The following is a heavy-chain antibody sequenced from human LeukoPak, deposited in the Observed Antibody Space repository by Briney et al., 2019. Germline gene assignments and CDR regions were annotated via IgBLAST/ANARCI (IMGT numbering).Heavy chain of an antibody. V-gene: IGHV4-59*11. Sequence: SETLSLTCTVSGGSISSHYWSWIRQPSGKGLEWIGYIYYSGSTNYNPSLKSRVTISVDTSKNQFSLKLSSVTAADTAVYYCARDAIAVAGTRWFDPWGQGTLVTVSS. J-gene: IGHJ5*02. CDR2: IYYSGST. D-gene: IGHD6-19*01. CDR1: GGSISSHY. CDR3: ARDAIAVAGTRWFDP.